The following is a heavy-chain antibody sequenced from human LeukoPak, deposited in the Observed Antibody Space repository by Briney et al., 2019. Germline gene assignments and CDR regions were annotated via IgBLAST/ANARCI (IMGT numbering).Heavy chain of an antibody. CDR2: IYYGGST. D-gene: IGHD5-12*01. CDR3: ARLSGYDSFVDY. J-gene: IGHJ4*02. CDR1: GGSISSSSYY. Sequence: PSETLSLTCTVSGGSISSSSYYWGWIRQPPGKGLEWIGSIYYGGSTYYNPSLKSRVTISVDTSKNQFSLKLSSVTAADTAVYYCARLSGYDSFVDYWGQGTLVTVSS. V-gene: IGHV4-39*01.